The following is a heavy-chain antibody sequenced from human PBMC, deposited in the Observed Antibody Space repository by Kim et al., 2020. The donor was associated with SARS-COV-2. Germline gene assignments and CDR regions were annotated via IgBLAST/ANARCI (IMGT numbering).Heavy chain of an antibody. CDR1: GITFNSYA. D-gene: IGHD3-22*01. Sequence: GGSLRLSCAASGITFNSYAMSWVRQAPGKGLEWVSIISGSGGSTYYADSVKGRFTISRDNSKNTLYLQMNSLRVEDTAVYYCAKGYDSSFFGPFDYWGQGNLVTVSS. CDR2: ISGSGGST. J-gene: IGHJ4*02. V-gene: IGHV3-23*01. CDR3: AKGYDSSFFGPFDY.